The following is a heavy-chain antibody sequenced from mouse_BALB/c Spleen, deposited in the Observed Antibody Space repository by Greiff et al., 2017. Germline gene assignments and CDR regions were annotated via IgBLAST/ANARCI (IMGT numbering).Heavy chain of an antibody. V-gene: IGHV14-3*02. D-gene: IGHD1-1*01. J-gene: IGHJ4*01. CDR3: AYYYGSSYAYAMDY. Sequence: VQLKQSGAELVKPGASVKLSCTASGFNIKDTYMHWVKQRPEQGLEWIGRIDPANGNTKYDPKFQGKATITADTSSNTAYLQLSSLTSEDTAVYYCAYYYGSSYAYAMDYWGQGTSVTVSS. CDR1: GFNIKDTY. CDR2: IDPANGNT.